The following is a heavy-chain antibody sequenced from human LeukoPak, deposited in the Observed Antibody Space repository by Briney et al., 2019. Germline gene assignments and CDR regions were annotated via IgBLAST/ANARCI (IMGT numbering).Heavy chain of an antibody. V-gene: IGHV1-2*02. CDR1: GYTFTGYY. CDR3: ARGVRTIFGVVIKPDY. D-gene: IGHD3-3*01. J-gene: IGHJ4*02. Sequence: GASVKVSCKASGYTFTGYYMHWVRQAPGQGLEWMGWINPNSGGTNYAQKFQGRVTMTRDTSISTAYMELSRLRSDDTAAYYCARGVRTIFGVVIKPDYWGQGTLVTVSS. CDR2: INPNSGGT.